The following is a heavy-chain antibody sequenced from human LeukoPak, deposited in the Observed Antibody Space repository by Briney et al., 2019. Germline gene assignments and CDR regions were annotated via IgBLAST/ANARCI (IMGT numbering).Heavy chain of an antibody. Sequence: PGGSLRLSCAASGFTFSSYGIHWVRQAPGKGLEWVSGISRSGDTAYYTKSVKGRFSISRDNSKNTVFLQMNTLTAEDTAVYYCVKENREYYGSGSIPGEPFGSWGQGTLVTVSS. V-gene: IGHV3-23*01. CDR2: ISRSGDTA. D-gene: IGHD3-10*01. CDR1: GFTFSSYG. CDR3: VKENREYYGSGSIPGEPFGS. J-gene: IGHJ4*02.